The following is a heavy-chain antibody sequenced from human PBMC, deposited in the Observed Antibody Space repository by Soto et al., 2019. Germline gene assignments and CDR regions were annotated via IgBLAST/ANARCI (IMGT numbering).Heavy chain of an antibody. J-gene: IGHJ1*01. CDR2: TYYRSKWYN. V-gene: IGHV6-1*01. Sequence: SQTLSLTCAISGDSVSSNSAAWNWIRQSPSRGLEWLGRTYYRSKWYNDYAVSVKSRITINPDTSKNQFSLHLNSVTPEDTAVYYCATRGITLGAEYFHHWGQGTRVTVSS. D-gene: IGHD3-10*01. CDR3: ATRGITLGAEYFHH. CDR1: GDSVSSNSAA.